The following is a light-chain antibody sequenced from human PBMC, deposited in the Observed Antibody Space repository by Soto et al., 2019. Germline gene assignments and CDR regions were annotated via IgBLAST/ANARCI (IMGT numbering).Light chain of an antibody. CDR3: QQYGSSPRT. CDR1: QSVNNNF. J-gene: IGKJ1*01. Sequence: EMVLTQSPDSLSLSPGERATLSCRASQSVNNNFLAWYQQKPGQPPRLLIYGASWRATGIPDRFSGSGSGTDFTLTVSRLEPEDFAMYYCQQYGSSPRTFGQGTKVDIK. V-gene: IGKV3-20*01. CDR2: GAS.